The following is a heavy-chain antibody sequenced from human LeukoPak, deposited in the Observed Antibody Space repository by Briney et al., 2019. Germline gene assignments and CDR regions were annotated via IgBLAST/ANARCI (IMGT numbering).Heavy chain of an antibody. D-gene: IGHD3-22*01. V-gene: IGHV4-38-2*02. CDR3: ARTVVVVTKPYFDY. CDR2: IYYSGST. CDR1: GYSISSGYY. Sequence: SETLSLTCSVSGYSISSGYYWGWIRQPPGKGLEWIGSIYYSGSTYYNPSLKSRVTISVDTSKNQFSLKLSSVTAADTAVYYCARTVVVVTKPYFDYWGQGTLVTVSS. J-gene: IGHJ4*02.